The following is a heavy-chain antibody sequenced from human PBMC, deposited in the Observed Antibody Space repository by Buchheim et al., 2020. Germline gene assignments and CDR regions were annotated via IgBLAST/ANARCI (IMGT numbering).Heavy chain of an antibody. Sequence: EVQLLESGGGLVQPGGSLRLSCAASGLTFRNFAMSWVRQAPGKGLEWVSSISGSGDNAYYADSVKGRFTISRDNSKKTLYLQMNSLRADDTAVYYCAKARQVMDVWGQGTT. CDR3: AKARQVMDV. CDR1: GLTFRNFA. J-gene: IGHJ6*02. CDR2: ISGSGDNA. V-gene: IGHV3-23*01.